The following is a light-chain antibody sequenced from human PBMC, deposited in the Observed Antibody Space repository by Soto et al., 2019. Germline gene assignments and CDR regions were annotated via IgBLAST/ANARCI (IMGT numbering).Light chain of an antibody. J-gene: IGKJ4*01. CDR3: QQSYSTPLT. Sequence: DIQMTQSPSSLSASVGDRVTITCRAGQSIGTSLNWHQQKPGEAPKLLISAASSLQSGVPSRFSGSGSGTDFTLTISSLQPADFEAYYCQQSYSTPLTFGGGTKVDIK. CDR1: QSIGTS. CDR2: AAS. V-gene: IGKV1-39*01.